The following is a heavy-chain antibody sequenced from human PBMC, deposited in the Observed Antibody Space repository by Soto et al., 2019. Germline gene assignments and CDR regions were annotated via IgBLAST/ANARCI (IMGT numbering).Heavy chain of an antibody. V-gene: IGHV4-39*01. D-gene: IGHD2-8*01. CDR1: GGSVSNSNYY. CDR2: VYYRGRS. Sequence: SETLSLTCTVSGGSVSNSNYYWGWIRQSPGKGLEWIGSVYYRGRSYSKSSVKSRITISVDTSKNQFSLNLNSVTASDTAVYFCLSQRTSVLSQAYFDYWGPGALVTVSS. CDR3: LSQRTSVLSQAYFDY. J-gene: IGHJ4*01.